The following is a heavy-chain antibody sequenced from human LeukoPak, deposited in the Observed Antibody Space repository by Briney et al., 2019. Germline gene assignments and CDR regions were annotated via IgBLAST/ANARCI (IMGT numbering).Heavy chain of an antibody. CDR3: ARSAAAAMGGDALDI. J-gene: IGHJ3*02. CDR2: ISAYNGNT. V-gene: IGHV1-18*01. CDR1: GYTFTSYG. Sequence: ASVTVSCKASGYTFTSYGISWVRQAPGQGLEWMGWISAYNGNTNYAQKLQGRVTMTTDTSTSTAYMELRSLRSDDTAVYYCARSAAAAMGGDALDIWGQGTMVTVSS. D-gene: IGHD6-13*01.